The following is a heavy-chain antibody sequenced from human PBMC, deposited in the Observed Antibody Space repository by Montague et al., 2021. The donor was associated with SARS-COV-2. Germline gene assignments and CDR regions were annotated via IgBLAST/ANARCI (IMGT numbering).Heavy chain of an antibody. D-gene: IGHD2-21*01. CDR2: IFYSGST. CDR3: ARQDAWAYCGDECYRGWFDS. CDR1: GASIRNYY. J-gene: IGHJ5*01. V-gene: IGHV4-59*01. Sequence: SETLSLTCTVSGASIRNYYWSWIRQPPGKGLEWIGYIFYSGSTNYNPSLESRVAISVDTSKNQFSLKLSSVTAADTAVYYCARQDAWAYCGDECYRGWFDSWGQGTLVTVSS.